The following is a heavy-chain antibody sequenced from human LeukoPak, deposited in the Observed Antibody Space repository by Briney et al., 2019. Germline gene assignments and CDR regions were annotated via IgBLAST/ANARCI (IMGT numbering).Heavy chain of an antibody. J-gene: IGHJ5*02. CDR1: GFPFSSYT. CDR2: ISSSSNYI. CDR3: AKDLLRDRWFGES. D-gene: IGHD3-10*01. Sequence: GGSLRLSCAASGFPFSSYTMNWVRQAPGKGLEWVSSISSSSNYIHYADSLKGRFTVSRDNAKNSLYLQMNSLRAEDTAVYYCAKDLLRDRWFGESWGQGTLVTVSS. V-gene: IGHV3-21*06.